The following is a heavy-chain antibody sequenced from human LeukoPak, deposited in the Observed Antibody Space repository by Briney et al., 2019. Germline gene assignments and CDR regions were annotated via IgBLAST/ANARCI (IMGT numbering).Heavy chain of an antibody. CDR1: GFTFSSYG. V-gene: IGHV3-30*18. D-gene: IGHD3-10*01. CDR2: ISYDGSNK. J-gene: IGHJ5*02. Sequence: GGSLRLSCAASGFTFSSYGMHWVRQAPGKGLEWVAVISYDGSNKYYADSVKGRFTISTDNSKNALYLQMNSLRAEDTAVYYCAKAGGSGSYSNWFDPWGQGTLVTVSS. CDR3: AKAGGSGSYSNWFDP.